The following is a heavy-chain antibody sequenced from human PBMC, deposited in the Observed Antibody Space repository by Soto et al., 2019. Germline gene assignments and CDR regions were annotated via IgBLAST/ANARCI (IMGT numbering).Heavy chain of an antibody. V-gene: IGHV3-33*06. D-gene: IGHD2-15*01. J-gene: IGHJ4*02. CDR3: EKDALVGGGISAFDY. CDR1: GFTFSSYG. CDR2: IWYDESNK. Sequence: GGSLRLSCSASGFTFSSYGMHWVRQAPGKGLEWVAVIWYDESNKYYADSVKGRFTISRDNSKSRLYLEMSSLRAEDTALYYCEKDALVGGGISAFDYWGQGILVTVYS.